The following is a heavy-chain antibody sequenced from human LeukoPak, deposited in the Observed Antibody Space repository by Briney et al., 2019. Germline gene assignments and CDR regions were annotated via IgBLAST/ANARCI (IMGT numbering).Heavy chain of an antibody. CDR1: GFTFSGSA. V-gene: IGHV3-73*01. CDR2: IRSKANSYAT. J-gene: IGHJ4*02. CDR3: TRLGDYAWVRTGDY. D-gene: IGHD3-16*01. Sequence: GGSLRLSCAASGFTFSGSAMHWVRQASGKGLEWVGRIRSKANSYATAYAASVKGRFTISRDDSKNTAYLQMNSLKTEDTAVYYCTRLGDYAWVRTGDYWGQGTLVTVSS.